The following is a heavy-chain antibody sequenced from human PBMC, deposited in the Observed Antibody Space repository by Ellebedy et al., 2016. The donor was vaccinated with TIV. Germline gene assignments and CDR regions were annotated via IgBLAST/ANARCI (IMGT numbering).Heavy chain of an antibody. V-gene: IGHV3-30*18. CDR2: ISYDGNNQ. Sequence: GESLKISCAASGFSFSNYDIHWVRQAPGKGLEWVAVISYDGNNQKYADSVRGRFTISRDNSKNTLYLQMNSLRAEDTAVYYCAKDGEVLLWFGDRNLDWFDPWGQGTLVTVSS. J-gene: IGHJ5*02. CDR3: AKDGEVLLWFGDRNLDWFDP. D-gene: IGHD3-10*01. CDR1: GFSFSNYD.